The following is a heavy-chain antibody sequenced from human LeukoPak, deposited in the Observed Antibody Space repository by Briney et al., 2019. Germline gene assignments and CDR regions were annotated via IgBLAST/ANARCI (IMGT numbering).Heavy chain of an antibody. J-gene: IGHJ4*02. CDR3: AWASGSYYTFDY. CDR2: ISYDGSNK. V-gene: IGHV3-30*03. CDR1: GFTFSSYG. Sequence: GGSLRLSCAASGFTFSSYGMHWVRQAPGKGLEWVAVISYDGSNKYYADSVKGRFTISRDNSKNTLYLQMNSLRAEDTAVYYCAWASGSYYTFDYWGQGTLVTVSS. D-gene: IGHD1-26*01.